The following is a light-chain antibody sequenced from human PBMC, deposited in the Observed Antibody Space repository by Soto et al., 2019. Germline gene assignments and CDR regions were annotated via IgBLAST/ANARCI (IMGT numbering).Light chain of an antibody. CDR2: WAS. V-gene: IGKV4-1*01. CDR1: QSVSYTSNNKNY. CDR3: QQHYSALWT. Sequence: DIVLTQSPDSLAVSLGERATINCKSSQSVSYTSNNKNYLAWYQQKAGQPPKLLIYWASTRESGVPDRFSGSGSGTEFTLTISSLQAEDVAVYYCQQHYSALWTFGQGSKVEIK. J-gene: IGKJ1*01.